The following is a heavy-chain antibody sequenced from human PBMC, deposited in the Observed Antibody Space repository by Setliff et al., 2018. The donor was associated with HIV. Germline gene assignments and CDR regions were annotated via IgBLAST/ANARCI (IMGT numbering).Heavy chain of an antibody. CDR2: IIPLPRTT. V-gene: IGHV1-69*13. D-gene: IGHD6-19*01. Sequence: VKVSCKASGGTFRSYGFTWVRQAPGQGLEWMGGIIPLPRTTIYAQKLQGRVTITADESTSTVYMDLRSLRSEDAAVYYCASPRPYSSGFYDSWGQGTLVTVSS. CDR3: ASPRPYSSGFYDS. J-gene: IGHJ4*02. CDR1: GGTFRSYG.